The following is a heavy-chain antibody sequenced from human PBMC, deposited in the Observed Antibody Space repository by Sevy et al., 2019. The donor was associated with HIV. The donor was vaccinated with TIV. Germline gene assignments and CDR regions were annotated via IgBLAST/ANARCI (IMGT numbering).Heavy chain of an antibody. Sequence: GGSLRLSCAASGFTFTSYSMHWIRQAPGKGLEWVSYISSSGSTIYYADSVKGRFTISRDNAKNSLYLQMNSLRAEDTAVYYCASYYGSGSYYPKDYYYYGMDVWGQGTTVTVSS. CDR2: ISSSGSTI. CDR1: GFTFTSYS. CDR3: ASYYGSGSYYPKDYYYYGMDV. V-gene: IGHV3-48*03. J-gene: IGHJ6*02. D-gene: IGHD3-10*01.